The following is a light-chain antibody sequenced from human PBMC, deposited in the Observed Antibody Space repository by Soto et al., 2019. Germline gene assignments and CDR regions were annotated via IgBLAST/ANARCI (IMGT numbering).Light chain of an antibody. CDR3: QQYYSTPIT. V-gene: IGKV4-1*01. Sequence: DIVMTQSPGALAVSLGERATSNCKSSQSVLYSSNNKNYLAWYQQKPGQPPKLLIYWASTRESGVPDRFSGSGSGTDLTLTISSLQAEDVAVYYCQQYYSTPITFGQGTRLEIK. CDR2: WAS. J-gene: IGKJ5*01. CDR1: QSVLYSSNNKNY.